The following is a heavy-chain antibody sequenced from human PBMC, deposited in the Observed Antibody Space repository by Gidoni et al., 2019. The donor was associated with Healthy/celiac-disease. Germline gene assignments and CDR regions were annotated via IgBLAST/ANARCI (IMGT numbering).Heavy chain of an antibody. J-gene: IGHJ5*02. CDR2: IWYDGSNK. V-gene: IGHV3-33*01. CDR3: ARDMGSGYTNWFDP. D-gene: IGHD3-22*01. CDR1: GCTFSSYG. Sequence: QVQLVESGGGVVQPGRSLRLSCAASGCTFSSYGMHWVRKAPGKGLGWVAVIWYDGSNKYYADSVKGRFTISRDNSKNTLYLQMNSLRAEDTAVYYCARDMGSGYTNWFDPWGQGTLVTVSS.